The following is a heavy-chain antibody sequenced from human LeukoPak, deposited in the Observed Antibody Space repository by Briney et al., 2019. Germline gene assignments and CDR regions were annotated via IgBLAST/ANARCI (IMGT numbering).Heavy chain of an antibody. V-gene: IGHV4-4*07. J-gene: IGHJ4*02. Sequence: SETLSLTCTVSGGSISSYYWSWIRQPAGKGLEWIGRIYTSGSTNYNPSLKSRVTMSVDTSKNQFSLKLSSVTAADTAVYYCARGKTHVLRYFDWLLDGFDYWGQGTLVTVSS. CDR3: ARGKTHVLRYFDWLLDGFDY. CDR2: IYTSGST. D-gene: IGHD3-9*01. CDR1: GGSISSYY.